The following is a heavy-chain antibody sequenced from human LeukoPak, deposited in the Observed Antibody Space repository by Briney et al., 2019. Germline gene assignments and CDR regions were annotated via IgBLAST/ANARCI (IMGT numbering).Heavy chain of an antibody. Sequence: ASVKVSCKASGGTFSSYAISWVRQAPGQGLEWMGIINPSGGSTSYAQKFQGRVTMTRDMSTSTVYMELSSLRSEDTAVYYCARSPGEQLVRVEYYFDYWGQGTLVTVSS. V-gene: IGHV1-46*01. CDR1: GGTFSSYA. CDR3: ARSPGEQLVRVEYYFDY. D-gene: IGHD6-6*01. CDR2: INPSGGST. J-gene: IGHJ4*02.